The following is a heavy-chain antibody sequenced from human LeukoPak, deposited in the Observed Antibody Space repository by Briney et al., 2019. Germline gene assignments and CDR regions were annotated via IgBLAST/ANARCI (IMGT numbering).Heavy chain of an antibody. CDR3: ARVEYNWNYWLENWFDP. CDR2: IYHSGST. CDR1: GYSISSGYY. Sequence: SETLSLTCTVSGYSISSGYYWGWIRQPPGKGLEWIGSIYHSGSTYHNPPLKSRVTISVDTSKNQFSLKLSSVTAADTAVYYCARVEYNWNYWLENWFDPWGQGTLVTVSS. V-gene: IGHV4-38-2*02. J-gene: IGHJ5*02. D-gene: IGHD1-7*01.